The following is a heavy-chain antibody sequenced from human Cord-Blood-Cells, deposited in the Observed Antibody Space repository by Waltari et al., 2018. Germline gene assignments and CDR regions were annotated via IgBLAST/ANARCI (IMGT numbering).Heavy chain of an antibody. J-gene: IGHJ3*02. V-gene: IGHV4-34*01. CDR3: ARGYELRYFDWLLWTDAFDI. CDR2: INHSGST. CDR1: GGSFSGYY. Sequence: QVQLQQWGAGLLKPSETLSLTCAVYGGSFSGYYWSWIRQPPGKGLEWIGEINHSGSTNYNPSLKSRVTISVDTSKNQFSLKLSSVTAADTAVYYCARGYELRYFDWLLWTDAFDIWGQGTMVTVSS. D-gene: IGHD3-9*01.